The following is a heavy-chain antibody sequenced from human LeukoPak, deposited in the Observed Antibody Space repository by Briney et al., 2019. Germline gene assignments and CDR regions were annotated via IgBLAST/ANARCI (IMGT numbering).Heavy chain of an antibody. Sequence: GGSLRLSCAASGFTFSSYWMTRVRQGPGKGLEWVANIKPDGSLIYYVDSVKGRFTISRDNAKNSLYLQMNSLRAEDTAVYYCAKWELYSGFYYIDYWGQGTLATVSS. CDR2: IKPDGSLI. V-gene: IGHV3-7*01. D-gene: IGHD1-26*01. CDR3: AKWELYSGFYYIDY. J-gene: IGHJ4*02. CDR1: GFTFSSYW.